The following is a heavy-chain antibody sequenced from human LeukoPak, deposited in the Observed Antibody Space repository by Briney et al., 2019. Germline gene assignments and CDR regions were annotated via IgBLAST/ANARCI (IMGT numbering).Heavy chain of an antibody. J-gene: IGHJ4*02. Sequence: GESLKISCQGSGYSFNSRWIAWVRQLPGKGLEWMGIIYPDDSDIRYNPSFQGQVTMSADKSVNVAYLQWSSLKASDTAMYYCATFSNYGDFFDFWGQGTLVTVSS. V-gene: IGHV5-51*01. CDR2: IYPDDSDI. CDR1: GYSFNSRW. D-gene: IGHD4-17*01. CDR3: ATFSNYGDFFDF.